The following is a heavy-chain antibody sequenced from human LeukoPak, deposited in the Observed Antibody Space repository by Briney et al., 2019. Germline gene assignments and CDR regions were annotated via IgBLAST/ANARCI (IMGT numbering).Heavy chain of an antibody. D-gene: IGHD3-3*01. CDR1: GFTFSSYS. V-gene: IGHV3-21*01. J-gene: IGHJ4*02. Sequence: GGSLRLSCAASGFTFSSYSMNWVRQAPGKGLEWVSSISSSSSYIYYADSVKGRFTISRDNAKNSLYLQMNSLRAEDTAVYYCARGVESITIFGVVIINGGYHHFDYWGQGTLVTVSS. CDR2: ISSSSSYI. CDR3: ARGVESITIFGVVIINGGYHHFDY.